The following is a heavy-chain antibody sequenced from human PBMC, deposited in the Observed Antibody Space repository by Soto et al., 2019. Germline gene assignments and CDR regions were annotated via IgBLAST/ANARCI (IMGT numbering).Heavy chain of an antibody. J-gene: IGHJ6*02. V-gene: IGHV3-49*04. D-gene: IGHD2-2*01. CDR3: TRDPSIVVVPAAPSYYYYYGMDV. CDR2: IRSKAYGGTT. CDR1: GFTFGDYA. Sequence: GGSLRLSCTASGFTFGDYAMSWVGQSPGKGLEWVGFIRSKAYGGTTEYAASVKGRFTISRDDSKSIAYLQMNSLKTEDTAVYYCTRDPSIVVVPAAPSYYYYYGMDVWGQGTTVTVSS.